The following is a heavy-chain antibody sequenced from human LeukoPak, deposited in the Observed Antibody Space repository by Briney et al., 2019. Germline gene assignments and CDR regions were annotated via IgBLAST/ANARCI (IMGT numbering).Heavy chain of an antibody. D-gene: IGHD2-2*01. CDR3: ARHVGMRIYCSSTSCSTASNWFDP. V-gene: IGHV5-51*01. Sequence: GESLKISCKGSRYSFTSYWIGWVRQMPGKGLEWMGIVYPGDSDTRYSPSFQGQVTISADKSISTAYLQWSSLKASDTAMYYCARHVGMRIYCSSTSCSTASNWFDPWGQGTLVTVSS. CDR1: RYSFTSYW. J-gene: IGHJ5*02. CDR2: VYPGDSDT.